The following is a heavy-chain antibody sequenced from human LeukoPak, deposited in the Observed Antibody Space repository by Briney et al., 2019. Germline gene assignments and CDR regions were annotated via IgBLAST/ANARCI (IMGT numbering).Heavy chain of an antibody. CDR3: ARNVFGSGSYYADY. J-gene: IGHJ4*02. CDR1: GGSISSSSYY. CDR2: IYYSGST. Sequence: SETLSLTCTVSGGSISSSSYYWSWIRQPPGKGLEWIGYIYYSGSTNYNPSLKSRVTISVDTSKNQFSLKLSSVTAADTAVYYCARNVFGSGSYYADYWGQGTLVTVSS. D-gene: IGHD3-10*01. V-gene: IGHV4-61*01.